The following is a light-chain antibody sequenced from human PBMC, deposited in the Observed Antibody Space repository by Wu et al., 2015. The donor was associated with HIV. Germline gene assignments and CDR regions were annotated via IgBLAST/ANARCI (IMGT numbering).Light chain of an antibody. V-gene: IGKV1-9*01. CDR1: QDIATY. Sequence: IQLTQSPSSLSASIGDRVTITCRASQDIATYLAWYQQIPGKASRVLIYDASTLQTGVSSRFSGSGSGAEFTLSISGLQREDFAVYYCQQLNSFPLTFGPRDTTG. J-gene: IGKJ5*01. CDR3: QQLNSFPLT. CDR2: DAS.